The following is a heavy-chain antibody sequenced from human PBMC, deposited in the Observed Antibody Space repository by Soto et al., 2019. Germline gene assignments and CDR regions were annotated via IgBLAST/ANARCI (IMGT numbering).Heavy chain of an antibody. J-gene: IGHJ5*02. CDR2: ISAYNGNT. CDR3: ARDPDTAREDWDDDYVWGSDRPNNWFDP. Sequence: QVQLVQSGAEVKKPGASVKVSCKASGYTFTSYGISWVRQAPGQGLEWMGWISAYNGNTNYAQKLQDRVTMNTDTSTSTAYTELRSLRTDDTAVYYCARDPDTAREDWDDDYVWGSDRPNNWFDPWGQGTLVTVSS. D-gene: IGHD3-16*02. V-gene: IGHV1-18*01. CDR1: GYTFTSYG.